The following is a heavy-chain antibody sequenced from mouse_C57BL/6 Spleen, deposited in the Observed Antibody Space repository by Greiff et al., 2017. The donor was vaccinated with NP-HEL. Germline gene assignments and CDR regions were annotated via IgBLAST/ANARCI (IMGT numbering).Heavy chain of an antibody. D-gene: IGHD3-3*01. Sequence: VQLLESGAELVRPGTSVKVSCKASGYAFTNYLIEWVKQRPGQGLEWIGVINPGSGGTYYNEKVKGKVTLTADKASSTAYMQLSSLTSEDSAVYVSAGPEDAMDYWGQGTSVTVSS. CDR1: GYAFTNYL. CDR2: INPGSGGT. V-gene: IGHV1-54*01. J-gene: IGHJ4*01. CDR3: AGPEDAMDY.